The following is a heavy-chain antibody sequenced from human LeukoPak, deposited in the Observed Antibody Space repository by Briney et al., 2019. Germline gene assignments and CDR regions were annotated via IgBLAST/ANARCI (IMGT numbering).Heavy chain of an antibody. D-gene: IGHD3-22*01. CDR2: MSYDGSNK. CDR3: AREWNYYYDSSGYYDY. CDR1: GFTFSSYA. J-gene: IGHJ4*02. Sequence: GGSLRLSCAASGFTFSSYAMHWVRQAPGKGLEWVAVMSYDGSNKYYADSVKGRFTISRDNSKNTLYLQMNSLRAEDTAVYYCAREWNYYYDSSGYYDYWGQGTLVTVSS. V-gene: IGHV3-30-3*01.